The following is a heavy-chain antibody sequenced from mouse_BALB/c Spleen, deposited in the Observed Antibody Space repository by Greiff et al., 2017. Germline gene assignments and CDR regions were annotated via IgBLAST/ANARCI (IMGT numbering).Heavy chain of an antibody. J-gene: IGHJ2*01. Sequence: VQLQQSGAELAKPGASVKMSCKASGYTFTSYWMHWVKQRPGQGLEWIGYINPSTGYTEYNQKFKDKATLTADKSSSTAYMQLSSLTSKDSAVYYCAKGSRVGDYWGQGTTLTVSS. D-gene: IGHD1-1*01. CDR1: GYTFTSYW. CDR2: INPSTGYT. CDR3: AKGSRVGDY. V-gene: IGHV1-7*01.